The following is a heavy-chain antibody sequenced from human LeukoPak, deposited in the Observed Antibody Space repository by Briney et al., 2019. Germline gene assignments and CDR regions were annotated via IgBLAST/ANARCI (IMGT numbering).Heavy chain of an antibody. CDR3: ATPLSSYYYDSSGYYLRV. J-gene: IGHJ4*02. CDR2: IYSGGRT. D-gene: IGHD3-22*01. V-gene: IGHV3-66*01. Sequence: PGGSLRLSCAASGFTVSSNYMSWVRQAPGKGLGWVSVIYSGGRTDYADSVKGRFTISSDNSKNTLYLQMNRLRAEDTAVYYCATPLSSYYYDSSGYYLRVWGQGTLVTVSS. CDR1: GFTVSSNY.